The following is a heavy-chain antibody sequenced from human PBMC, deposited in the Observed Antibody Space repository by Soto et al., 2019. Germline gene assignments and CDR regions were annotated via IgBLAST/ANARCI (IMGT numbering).Heavy chain of an antibody. J-gene: IGHJ4*02. CDR3: ASDSYGSLGLDY. V-gene: IGHV4-59*06. D-gene: IGHD5-18*01. CDR2: IYYSGST. Sequence: SETLSLTCTVSGGSISSYYWSWIRQHPGKGLEWIGYIYYSGSTYYNPSLKSRVTISVGTSKNQFSLKLSSVTAADTAVYYCASDSYGSLGLDYWGQGTLVTVSS. CDR1: GGSISSYY.